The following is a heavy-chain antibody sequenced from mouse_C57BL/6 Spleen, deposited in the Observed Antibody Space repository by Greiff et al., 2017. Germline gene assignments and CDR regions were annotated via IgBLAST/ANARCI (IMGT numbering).Heavy chain of an antibody. V-gene: IGHV5-6*02. CDR2: ISSGGSYT. CDR1: GFTFSSYG. CDR3: ARRDPKGYFDY. J-gene: IGHJ2*01. Sequence: EVMLVESGGDLVKPGGSLKLSCAASGFTFSSYGMSWVRQTPDKRLEWVATISSGGSYTYYPDSVKGRFTISRDNAKNTLYLQMSSLKSEDTAMYYCARRDPKGYFDYWGQGTTLTVSS.